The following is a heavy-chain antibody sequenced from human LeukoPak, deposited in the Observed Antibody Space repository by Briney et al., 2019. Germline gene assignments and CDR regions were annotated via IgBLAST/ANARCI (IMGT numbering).Heavy chain of an antibody. CDR1: GGSISSYY. CDR3: ARHAGRIAAAFHFDY. CDR2: IYTSGST. J-gene: IGHJ4*02. Sequence: PSETLSLTCTVSGGSISSYYWSWIRQPAGKGLEWIGRIYTSGSTNYNPSLKSRVTISVDTSKNQFSLKLSSVTAADTAVYYCARHAGRIAAAFHFDYWGQGTLVTVSS. V-gene: IGHV4-4*07. D-gene: IGHD6-13*01.